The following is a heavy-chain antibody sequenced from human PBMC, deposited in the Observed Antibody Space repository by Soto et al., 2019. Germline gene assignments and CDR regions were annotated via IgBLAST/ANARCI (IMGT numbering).Heavy chain of an antibody. J-gene: IGHJ4*02. V-gene: IGHV4-59*08. CDR2: ISYSGST. Sequence: PSETLSLTCTVSGASISGYHWSWIRQPPGKGLECLGYISYSGSTNYNPSLKSRVTMSIDTSKNQFSLKLNSVTAADTAVYYCARGYSIDWYTYYFDYWGQGPLVTVS. D-gene: IGHD6-13*01. CDR1: GASISGYH. CDR3: ARGYSIDWYTYYFDY.